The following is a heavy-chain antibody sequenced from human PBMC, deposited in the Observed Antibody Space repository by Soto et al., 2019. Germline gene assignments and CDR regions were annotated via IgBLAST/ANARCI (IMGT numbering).Heavy chain of an antibody. CDR3: ARHETYYDILTGYYYYYYGMDV. D-gene: IGHD3-9*01. CDR1: GGSISSSGYY. Sequence: SETLSLTCTVSGGSISSSGYYWGWIRQPPGKGLEWIGNIYYSGSTYYNPSLKSRVTISVDTSKNQFSLKLSSVTAADTAVYYCARHETYYDILTGYYYYYYGMDVWGQGTTVTVSS. J-gene: IGHJ6*02. V-gene: IGHV4-39*07. CDR2: IYYSGST.